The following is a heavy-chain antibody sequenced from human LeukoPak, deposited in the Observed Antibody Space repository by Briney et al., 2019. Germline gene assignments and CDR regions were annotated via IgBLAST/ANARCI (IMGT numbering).Heavy chain of an antibody. J-gene: IGHJ6*02. CDR2: IVVGSGNT. D-gene: IGHD4-23*01. V-gene: IGHV1-58*01. CDR1: GFTFTSSA. CDR3: AADGGAPPYYYYGMDV. Sequence: AASVKVSCTASGFTFTSSAVQWVRQARGQRLEWIGWIVVGSGNTNYAQKFQERVTITRDMSTSTAYMELSSLRSEDTAVYYCAADGGAPPYYYYGMDVWGQGTTVTVSS.